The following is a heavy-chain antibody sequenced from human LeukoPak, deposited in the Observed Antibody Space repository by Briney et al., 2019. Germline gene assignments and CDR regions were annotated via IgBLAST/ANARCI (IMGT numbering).Heavy chain of an antibody. J-gene: IGHJ5*02. CDR3: ARDRSTVTFNWFDP. D-gene: IGHD4-17*01. Sequence: SQTLSLTCTVSGGSISSGSYYWSWIRQPAGKGLEWIGRIYTSGSTYYNPSLKSRITISVDTSKNQFSLKLSSVTAADTAVYYCARDRSTVTFNWFDPWGQGTLVTVSS. CDR1: GGSISSGSYY. V-gene: IGHV4-61*02. CDR2: IYTSGST.